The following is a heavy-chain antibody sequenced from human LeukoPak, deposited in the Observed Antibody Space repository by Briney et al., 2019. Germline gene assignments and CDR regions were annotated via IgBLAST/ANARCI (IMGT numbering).Heavy chain of an antibody. J-gene: IGHJ4*02. CDR3: ARDGSGWSSD. CDR2: IRQDGGEK. V-gene: IGHV3-7*01. Sequence: GGSLRLSCAASGFTFTNDFMTWVRQAPGKGLEWVANIRQDGGEKYYVDSVKGRFTISRDNARNSLCLQMNSLRVEDTAVYYCARDGSGWSSDWGQGTLVTVSS. D-gene: IGHD6-19*01. CDR1: GFTFTNDF.